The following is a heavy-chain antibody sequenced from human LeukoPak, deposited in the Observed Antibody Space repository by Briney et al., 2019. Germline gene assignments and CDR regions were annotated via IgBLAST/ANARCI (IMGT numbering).Heavy chain of an antibody. V-gene: IGHV4-61*02. D-gene: IGHD3-9*01. J-gene: IGHJ5*02. Sequence: SETLSLTCTVSGGSISSGSYYWSWIRQPAGKGLEWIGRIYTSGSTNYNPSLKSRVTISVDTSKNQFSLKLSSVTAADTAVYYCARGYDILTGYYAEDNNWFDPWGQGTLVTVSS. CDR1: GGSISSGSYY. CDR2: IYTSGST. CDR3: ARGYDILTGYYAEDNNWFDP.